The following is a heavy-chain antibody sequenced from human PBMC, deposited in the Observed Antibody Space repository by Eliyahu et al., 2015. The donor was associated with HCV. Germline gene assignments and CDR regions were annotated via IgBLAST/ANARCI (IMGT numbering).Heavy chain of an antibody. CDR2: INHTGTT. Sequence: QVQLQQWGAGLLKPSETLSLTCAVYGRSFSGYYWSWXRQPPGKGLEWIGEINHTGTTNYTPSLKSRVTISVDTSKNQFSLKLSSVTAADTAVYYCALLYCSSTSCYRGGRDYYYYYGMDVWGQGTTVTVSS. CDR3: ALLYCSSTSCYRGGRDYYYYYGMDV. J-gene: IGHJ6*02. CDR1: GRSFSGYY. V-gene: IGHV4-34*01. D-gene: IGHD2-2*02.